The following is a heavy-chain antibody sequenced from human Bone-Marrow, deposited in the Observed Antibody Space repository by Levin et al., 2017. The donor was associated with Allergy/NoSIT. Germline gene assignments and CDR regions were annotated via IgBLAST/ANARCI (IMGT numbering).Heavy chain of an antibody. Sequence: GGSLRLSCAASGFTFDDYTMHWVRQAPGKGLEWVSLISWDGGSTYYADSVKGRFTISRDNSKNSLYLQMNSLRTEDTALYYCATGPWELPLYWGQGTLVTVSS. D-gene: IGHD1-26*01. J-gene: IGHJ4*02. CDR2: ISWDGGST. CDR3: ATGPWELPLY. CDR1: GFTFDDYT. V-gene: IGHV3-43*01.